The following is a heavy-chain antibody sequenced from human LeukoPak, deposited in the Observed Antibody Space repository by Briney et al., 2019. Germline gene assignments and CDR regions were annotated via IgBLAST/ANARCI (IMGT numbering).Heavy chain of an antibody. Sequence: PSETLSLTCAVYGGSFSGYYWSWIRQPPGKGLEWIGEINHSGSTNYNPSLKSRVTISVDTSKNQFSLKLSSVTAADTAVYYCAGRNLWFGNTKAFDYWGQGTLVTVSS. CDR1: GGSFSGYY. J-gene: IGHJ4*02. CDR3: AGRNLWFGNTKAFDY. CDR2: INHSGST. D-gene: IGHD3-10*01. V-gene: IGHV4-34*01.